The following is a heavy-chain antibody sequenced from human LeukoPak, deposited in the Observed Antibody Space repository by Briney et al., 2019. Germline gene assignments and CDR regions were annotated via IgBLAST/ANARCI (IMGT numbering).Heavy chain of an antibody. Sequence: PSETLSLTCTVSGGSISSYYWNWIRQPPGKGLEWIGYIHYSGSTCYNPSLKSRVTISLDTSKNQFSLKVNSVTAADTAVYYCATIFGVANRIDSWGQGTLVTVSS. CDR2: IHYSGST. V-gene: IGHV4-59*01. CDR3: ATIFGVANRIDS. CDR1: GGSISSYY. J-gene: IGHJ4*02. D-gene: IGHD3-3*01.